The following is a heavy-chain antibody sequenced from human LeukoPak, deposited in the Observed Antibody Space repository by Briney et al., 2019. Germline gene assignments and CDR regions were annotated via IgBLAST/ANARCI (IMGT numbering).Heavy chain of an antibody. CDR3: ARDAGSGWYYFDS. CDR1: GGSISLSF. D-gene: IGHD6-19*01. CDR2: LYPSGRT. J-gene: IGHJ4*02. Sequence: PSETLSLTCTVSGGSISLSFWSWLRQPAGKGLEWVGRLYPSGRTENNPSLKSRVSISLDAPKGQFSLRLTSVTAADTAVYFCARDAGSGWYYFDSWGQGTRVTVSS. V-gene: IGHV4-4*07.